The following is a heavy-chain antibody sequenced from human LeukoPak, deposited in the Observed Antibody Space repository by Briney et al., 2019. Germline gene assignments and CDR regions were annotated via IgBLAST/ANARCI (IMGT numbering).Heavy chain of an antibody. CDR2: IYYSGST. V-gene: IGHV4-61*01. CDR3: ARAHTYHNIVAGYYLRFDP. CDR1: GGSVSSGSYY. J-gene: IGHJ5*02. D-gene: IGHD3-9*01. Sequence: PSETLSLTCTVSGGSVSSGSYYWSWIRQPPGKGLEWIGYIYYSGSTNYNPSLKSRVTISVDTSKNQFSLKLSSVTAADTAVYYCARAHTYHNIVAGYYLRFDPWRQGTLVTVST.